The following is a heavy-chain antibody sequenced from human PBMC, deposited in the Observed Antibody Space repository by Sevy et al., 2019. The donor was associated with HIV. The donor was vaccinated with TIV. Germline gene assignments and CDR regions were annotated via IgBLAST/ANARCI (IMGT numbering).Heavy chain of an antibody. CDR1: GFTFSSYA. CDR2: ISGSGGST. Sequence: GGSLRLSCAASGFTFSSYAMSWVRQAPGKGLEWVSAISGSGGSTYYADSVKGRFTISRDNSKNTLYLQMNSLRAEDTAVYYCANIAAAGFYYYYGMDVWGQGTTVTVSS. J-gene: IGHJ6*02. D-gene: IGHD6-13*01. CDR3: ANIAAAGFYYYYGMDV. V-gene: IGHV3-23*01.